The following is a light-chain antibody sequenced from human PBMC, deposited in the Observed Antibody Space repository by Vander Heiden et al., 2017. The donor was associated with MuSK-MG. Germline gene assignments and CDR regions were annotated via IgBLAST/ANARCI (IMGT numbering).Light chain of an antibody. CDR2: GVS. CDR3: QQYATLPHT. CDR1: QIVSNNY. J-gene: IGKJ2*01. Sequence: EIVLAQATGTLSLSTVAGATLASRASQIVSNNYLAWYQQKPGQSPRLLIYGVSNRATGIPDRFSGSGSGTDFTLTISRLEPEDFAVYYCQQYATLPHTFVQGTKLEIK. V-gene: IGKV3-20*01.